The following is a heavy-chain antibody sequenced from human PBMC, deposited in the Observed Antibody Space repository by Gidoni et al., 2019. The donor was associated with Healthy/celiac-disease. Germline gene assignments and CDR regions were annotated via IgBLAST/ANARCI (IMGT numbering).Heavy chain of an antibody. J-gene: IGHJ3*02. CDR3: ARLSGRGQPMDTWTYYYDSSGYLEAFDI. Sequence: GGVVQPGRSLRLSCAASGFTFSSYGMPWVRQAPGKGLEWVAVIWYDGSNKYYADSVKGRFTISRDNSKNTLYLQMNSLRAEDTAVYYCARLSGRGQPMDTWTYYYDSSGYLEAFDIWGQGTMVTVSS. CDR2: IWYDGSNK. V-gene: IGHV3-33*01. D-gene: IGHD3-22*01. CDR1: GFTFSSYG.